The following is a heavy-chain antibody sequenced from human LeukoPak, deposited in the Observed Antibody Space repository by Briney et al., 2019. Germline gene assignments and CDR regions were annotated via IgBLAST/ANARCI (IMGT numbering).Heavy chain of an antibody. CDR1: GGSFSGYY. CDR2: INHSGST. D-gene: IGHD3-3*01. V-gene: IGHV4-34*01. Sequence: SETLSLTCAVYGGSFSGYYWSWIRQPPGKGLEWIGEINHSGSTNYNPSLKSRVTISVDTSKNQFSLKLSSVTAADTAVHYCARRDLSWFDPWGQGTLVTVSS. J-gene: IGHJ5*02. CDR3: ARRDLSWFDP.